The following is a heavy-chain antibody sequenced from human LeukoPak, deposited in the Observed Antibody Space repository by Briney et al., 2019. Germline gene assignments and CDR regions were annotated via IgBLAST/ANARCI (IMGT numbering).Heavy chain of an antibody. CDR3: ARDPGSTGSRYSRYYGMDV. Sequence: GGSLRLSCAASGFTFSSYAMSWVRQAPGKGLEWVSAISGSGGSTYYADSVKGRFTISRDNSKNTLYLQMNSLRAEDTAVYYCARDPGSTGSRYSRYYGMDVWGQGTTVTVSS. CDR2: ISGSGGST. D-gene: IGHD4-17*01. J-gene: IGHJ6*02. V-gene: IGHV3-23*01. CDR1: GFTFSSYA.